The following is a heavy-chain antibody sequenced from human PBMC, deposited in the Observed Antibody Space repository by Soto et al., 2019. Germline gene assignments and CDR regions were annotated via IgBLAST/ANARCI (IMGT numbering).Heavy chain of an antibody. CDR2: IAWNSGSV. Sequence: EVQLVESGGGLVQPGRSLRLSCAASGFTFDDYAMHWVWQAPGKGLEWVSGIAWNSGSVGYADSVKGRFTISRDNAKNSLYLQMNSLRADDTALYYCAKDGSCSGATCFSHFDYWGQGSLVTVSS. J-gene: IGHJ4*02. CDR3: AKDGSCSGATCFSHFDY. CDR1: GFTFDDYA. D-gene: IGHD2-15*01. V-gene: IGHV3-9*01.